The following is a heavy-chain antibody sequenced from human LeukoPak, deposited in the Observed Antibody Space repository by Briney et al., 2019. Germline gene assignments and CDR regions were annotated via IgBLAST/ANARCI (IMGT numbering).Heavy chain of an antibody. CDR3: ARVGYYGSGSYYKWEYFQH. J-gene: IGHJ1*01. CDR1: GFTFSSYS. V-gene: IGHV3-21*01. CDR2: ISSSSSYI. D-gene: IGHD3-10*01. Sequence: GGSLRLSCAASGFTFSSYSMNWVRQASGKGLEWVSSISSSSSYIYYADSVKGRFTISRDNAKNSLYLQMNSLRAEDTAVYYCARVGYYGSGSYYKWEYFQHWGQGTLVTVSS.